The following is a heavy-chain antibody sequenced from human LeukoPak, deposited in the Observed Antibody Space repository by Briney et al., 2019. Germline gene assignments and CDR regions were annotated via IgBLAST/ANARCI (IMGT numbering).Heavy chain of an antibody. CDR2: IFDIGNT. CDR1: GGSMNDYY. CDR3: AKGMMPDWFDP. D-gene: IGHD2-2*01. J-gene: IGHJ5*02. Sequence: SETLSLTCTVSGGSMNDYYWTWVRQPPGRGLEWIGYIFDIGNTNYNPSLKSRATISLDTSKNQFSLRLNSVTAADTAVYYCAKGMMPDWFDPWGQGTLVTVSS. V-gene: IGHV4-59*01.